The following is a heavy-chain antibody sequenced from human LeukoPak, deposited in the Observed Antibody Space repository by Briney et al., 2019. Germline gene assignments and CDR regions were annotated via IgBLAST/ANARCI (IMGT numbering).Heavy chain of an antibody. J-gene: IGHJ5*02. CDR3: VRDRPHNYPVEGNWFDP. CDR1: GGSISSASYY. CDR2: IYTSGTA. D-gene: IGHD5-24*01. V-gene: IGHV4-61*02. Sequence: SQTLSLTCTVSGGSISSASYYWSWIRQPAGKGLEWIGRIYTSGTATYNPSLQSRVTISVDTSKNQFSLRLSSVTAADTAVYYCVRDRPHNYPVEGNWFDPWGQGTLVTVSS.